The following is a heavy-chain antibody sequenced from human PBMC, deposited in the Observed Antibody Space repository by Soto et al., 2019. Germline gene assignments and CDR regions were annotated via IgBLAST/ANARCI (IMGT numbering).Heavy chain of an antibody. CDR1: GGSIGGSY. CDR2: VYYTGST. Sequence: SETLSLTCSVSGGSIGGSYWSWIRQSPGKGLEWLGYVYYTGSTNYSPSLRSRVSISVDTSKNEFSLRLSSVTAADTAVYFCARSVAVPGAHIDYWGQGTQVTVSS. CDR3: ARSVAVPGAHIDY. D-gene: IGHD6-19*01. V-gene: IGHV4-59*01. J-gene: IGHJ4*02.